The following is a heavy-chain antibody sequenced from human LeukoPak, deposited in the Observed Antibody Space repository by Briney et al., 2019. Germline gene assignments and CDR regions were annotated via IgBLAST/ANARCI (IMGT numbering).Heavy chain of an antibody. D-gene: IGHD6-6*01. CDR2: ISGSGDDT. V-gene: IGHV3-23*01. CDR3: AKDRPIAVRLYYMDV. J-gene: IGHJ6*03. Sequence: GGSLRLSXAASGFTFSSFAMTWVRQAPGKGLEWVSGISGSGDDTYYADSVKGRFTISRDNSKNTLYLQMNILRADDTAVYYCAKDRPIAVRLYYMDVWGKGTTVTVSS. CDR1: GFTFSSFA.